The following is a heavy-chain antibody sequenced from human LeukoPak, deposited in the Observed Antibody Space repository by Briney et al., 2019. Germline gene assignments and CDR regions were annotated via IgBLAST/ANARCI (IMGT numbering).Heavy chain of an antibody. V-gene: IGHV4-38-2*01. D-gene: IGHD6-19*01. CDR1: GYSISSGYY. Sequence: PSETLSLTCAVSGYSISSGYYWGWIRQPPGKGLEWIGSIYHSGSTYYNPSLKSRVTISVDTSKNQFSLKLSSVTAADTAVYYCARGEYSSGWFPWGQGTLVTVSS. CDR2: IYHSGST. CDR3: ARGEYSSGWFP. J-gene: IGHJ5*02.